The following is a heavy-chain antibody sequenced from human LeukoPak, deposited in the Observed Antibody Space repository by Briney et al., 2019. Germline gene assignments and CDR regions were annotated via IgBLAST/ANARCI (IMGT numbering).Heavy chain of an antibody. Sequence: KPAETLSLTCAVYGVSFSGYYWSWLRQPPGKGLEWMGEINHSGSTKYNPSPKRRVTISVDTSKNQFSLKLISVPAAHPAVYCCARVLGGDWPWDIWGQGTMVTVSS. CDR1: GVSFSGYY. D-gene: IGHD2-21*02. V-gene: IGHV4-34*01. J-gene: IGHJ3*02. CDR3: ARVLGGDWPWDI. CDR2: INHSGST.